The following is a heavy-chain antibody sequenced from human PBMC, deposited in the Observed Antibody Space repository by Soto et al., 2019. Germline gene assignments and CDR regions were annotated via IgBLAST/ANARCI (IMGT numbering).Heavy chain of an antibody. CDR3: AKDQHIVVVVAALDY. Sequence: QVQLVESGGGVVQPGRSLRLSCAASGFTFSSYGMHWVRQAPGKGLEWVAVISYDGSNKYYADSVKGRFTISRDNSKNTLYLQMNSLRAEDTAVYYCAKDQHIVVVVAALDYWGQGTLVTVSS. J-gene: IGHJ4*02. V-gene: IGHV3-30*18. D-gene: IGHD2-15*01. CDR2: ISYDGSNK. CDR1: GFTFSSYG.